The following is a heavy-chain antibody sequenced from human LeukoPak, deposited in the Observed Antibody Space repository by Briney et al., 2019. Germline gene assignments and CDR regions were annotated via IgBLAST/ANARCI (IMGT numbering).Heavy chain of an antibody. J-gene: IGHJ3*02. CDR2: IYYSGST. CDR3: ARARDGYNFFSVGLRPIANDAFDI. D-gene: IGHD5-24*01. Sequence: PSETLSLTCTVSGGSISSYYWSWTRQPPGKGLEWIGYIYYSGSTNYNPSLKSRVTISVDTSKNQFSLKLSSVTAADTAVYYCARARDGYNFFSVGLRPIANDAFDIWGQGTMVTVSS. CDR1: GGSISSYY. V-gene: IGHV4-59*01.